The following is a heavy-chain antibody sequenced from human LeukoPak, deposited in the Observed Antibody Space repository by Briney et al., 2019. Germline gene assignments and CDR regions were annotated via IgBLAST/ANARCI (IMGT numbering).Heavy chain of an antibody. V-gene: IGHV3-66*01. J-gene: IGHJ4*02. CDR3: ARELDGYYFDY. CDR1: GFTVSSNY. CDR2: IYGGGST. Sequence: GGSLRLSCAASGFTVSSNYMSWVRQAPGKGLEWVSVIYGGGSTYYTNSVKGRFTVSRDTSKNTLYLQMNSLRAEDTAVYYCARELDGYYFDYWGQGTLVTVSS. D-gene: IGHD3-3*02.